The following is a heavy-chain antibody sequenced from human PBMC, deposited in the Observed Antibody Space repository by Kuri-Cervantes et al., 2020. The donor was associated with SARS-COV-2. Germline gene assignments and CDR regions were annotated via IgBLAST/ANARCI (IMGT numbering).Heavy chain of an antibody. D-gene: IGHD4-17*01. CDR2: ISSSSSYI. V-gene: IGHV3-21*01. CDR3: AKDRRGYGDYEALDY. Sequence: LSLTCAASGFTFSSYSMNWVRQAPGKGLAWVSSISSSSSYIYYADSVKGRFTISRDNAKNSLYLQMNSLRAEDTAVYYCAKDRRGYGDYEALDYWGQGTLVTVSS. CDR1: GFTFSSYS. J-gene: IGHJ4*02.